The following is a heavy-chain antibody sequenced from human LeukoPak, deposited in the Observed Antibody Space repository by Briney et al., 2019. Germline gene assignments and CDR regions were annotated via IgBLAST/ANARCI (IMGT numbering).Heavy chain of an antibody. D-gene: IGHD1-26*01. CDR1: GCTFSSYA. V-gene: IGHV1-69*06. Sequence: SVTVSLKSAGCTFSSYAFSWVRQPPAQGLEWMGVIVPMFGTANYAQKFQGRVTITADKSTSTAYMELSSLRSEDTAVYYCARGSQWELVFYFDYWGQGTLVTVSS. CDR2: IVPMFGTA. J-gene: IGHJ4*02. CDR3: ARGSQWELVFYFDY.